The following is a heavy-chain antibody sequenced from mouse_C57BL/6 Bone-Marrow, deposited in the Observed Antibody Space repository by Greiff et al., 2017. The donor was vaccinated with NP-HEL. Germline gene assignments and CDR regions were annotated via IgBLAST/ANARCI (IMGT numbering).Heavy chain of an antibody. J-gene: IGHJ3*01. CDR3: ARLLLRFAY. D-gene: IGHD1-1*01. Sequence: VKLMESGPELVKPGASVKISCKASGYAFSSSWMNWVKQRPGKGLEWIGRIYPGDGDTNYNGKFKGKATLTADKSSSTAYMQLSSLTSEDSAVYFCARLLLRFAYWGQGTLVTVSA. V-gene: IGHV1-82*01. CDR1: GYAFSSSW. CDR2: IYPGDGDT.